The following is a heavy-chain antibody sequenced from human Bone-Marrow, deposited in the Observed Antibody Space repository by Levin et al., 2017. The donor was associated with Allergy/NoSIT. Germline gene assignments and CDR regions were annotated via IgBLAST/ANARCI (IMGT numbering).Heavy chain of an antibody. CDR2: ISPYNGDT. Sequence: MPGGSLRLSCKASGYTFTSHDITWVRQAPGQGLEWMGTISPYNGDTNYAQRFQDRLTLTTDTSTSTAYMELRSLRSDDTALYYCARYISIPYYNYDYMDVWGKGATVAVSS. CDR3: ARYISIPYYNYDYMDV. V-gene: IGHV1-18*01. CDR1: GYTFTSHD. D-gene: IGHD2/OR15-2a*01. J-gene: IGHJ6*03.